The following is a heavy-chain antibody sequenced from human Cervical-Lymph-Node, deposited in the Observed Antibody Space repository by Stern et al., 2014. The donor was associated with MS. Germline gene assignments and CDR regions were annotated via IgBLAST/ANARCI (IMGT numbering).Heavy chain of an antibody. CDR1: GFQFNTYG. CDR2: ISSGGTYT. CDR3: ARDSGGSYYFDY. J-gene: IGHJ4*02. Sequence: VQLLESGGGLVEPWGALRLSCVVSGFQFNTYGMNWGRQAPATGLERGTSISSGGTYTDFADSVKGRFTISRDNAKNSLYLQMNSLRAEDSALYYCARDSGGSYYFDYWGQGTVVSVSS. D-gene: IGHD3-10*01. V-gene: IGHV3-21*01.